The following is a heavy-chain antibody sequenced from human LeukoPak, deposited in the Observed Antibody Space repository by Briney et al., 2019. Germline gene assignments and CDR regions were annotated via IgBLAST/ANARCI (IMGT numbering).Heavy chain of an antibody. Sequence: SETLSLTCAVSGGSISSGGYSWSWIRQPPGKGLEWIGYIYYSGSTNYNPSLKSRVTISVDTSKNQFSLKLSSVTAADTAVYYCARSRYYYDSSGYPHVGKFDYWGQGTLVTVSS. CDR1: GGSISSGGYS. CDR3: ARSRYYYDSSGYPHVGKFDY. CDR2: IYYSGST. D-gene: IGHD3-22*01. J-gene: IGHJ4*02. V-gene: IGHV4-61*08.